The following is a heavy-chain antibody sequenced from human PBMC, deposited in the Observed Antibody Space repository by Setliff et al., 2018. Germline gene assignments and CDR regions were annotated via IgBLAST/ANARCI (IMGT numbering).Heavy chain of an antibody. J-gene: IGHJ4*02. CDR3: ARDQGSGYAYYFDY. V-gene: IGHV1-8*02. Sequence: ASVKVSCKASGYTFTSYDINWVRQATGQGLEWMGWMNPNSGNTGYAQKFQGRVTMTGHASINTAYMELTSLTSEDTAVYYCARDQGSGYAYYFDYWGQGTLVTVSS. CDR1: GYTFTSYD. CDR2: MNPNSGNT. D-gene: IGHD5-12*01.